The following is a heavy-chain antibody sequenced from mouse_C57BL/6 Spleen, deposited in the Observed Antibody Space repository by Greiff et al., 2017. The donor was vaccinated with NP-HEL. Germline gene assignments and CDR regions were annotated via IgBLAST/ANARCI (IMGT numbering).Heavy chain of an antibody. J-gene: IGHJ3*01. CDR1: GFNIKDYY. D-gene: IGHD1-1*01. Sequence: EVQLVESGAELVKPGASVKLSCTASGFNIKDYYMHWVKQRTEQGLEWIGRIDPEDGETKYAPKFQGKATITADTSSNTAYLQLSSLTSEDTAVYYCARSETTVVATGGFAYWGQGTLVTVSA. V-gene: IGHV14-2*01. CDR3: ARSETTVVATGGFAY. CDR2: IDPEDGET.